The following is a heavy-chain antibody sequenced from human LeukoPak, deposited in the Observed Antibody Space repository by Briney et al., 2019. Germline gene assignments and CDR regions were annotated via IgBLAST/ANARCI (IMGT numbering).Heavy chain of an antibody. CDR1: GFTFSSYW. D-gene: IGHD6-19*01. Sequence: GGSLRLSCAASGFTFSSYWMSWVRQAPGKGLEWVANIKQDGSEKYYVDSVKGRFTISRDNAKNSLYLQMNSLRAEDTAVYYCARDALSSGWLPDPPGDYWGQGTLVAVSS. CDR3: ARDALSSGWLPDPPGDY. J-gene: IGHJ4*02. V-gene: IGHV3-7*01. CDR2: IKQDGSEK.